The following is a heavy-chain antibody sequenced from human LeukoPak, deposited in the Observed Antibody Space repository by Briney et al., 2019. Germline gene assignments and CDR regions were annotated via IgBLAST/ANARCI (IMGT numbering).Heavy chain of an antibody. D-gene: IGHD5-18*01. CDR3: ARGSRGYSYGVIDY. CDR1: GYTFTSYD. CDR2: MNPNSGDT. V-gene: IGHV1-8*01. J-gene: IGHJ4*02. Sequence: ASVKVSCKASGYTFTSYDINWVRQATGQGLEWMGGMNPNSGDTGYAQKFQGRVTMTRNTSISTAYMELSSLRSEDTAVYYCARGSRGYSYGVIDYWGQGTLVTVSS.